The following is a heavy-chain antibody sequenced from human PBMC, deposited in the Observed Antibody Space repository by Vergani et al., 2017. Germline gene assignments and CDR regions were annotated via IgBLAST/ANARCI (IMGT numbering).Heavy chain of an antibody. V-gene: IGHV3-23*01. CDR2: ISGSGGRT. CDR3: AKCPLIVSLSSWFDP. J-gene: IGHJ5*02. CDR1: GFTFSSYA. D-gene: IGHD2-21*01. Sequence: EVQLLESGGGLVQPGGSLRLSCAASGFTFSSYAMSWVRQAPGKGLEWVSAISGSGGRTYYADSVKGRFTISRDNSKNTLYLQMNSLRAEDTAVYYCAKCPLIVSLSSWFDPWGQGTLVTVSS.